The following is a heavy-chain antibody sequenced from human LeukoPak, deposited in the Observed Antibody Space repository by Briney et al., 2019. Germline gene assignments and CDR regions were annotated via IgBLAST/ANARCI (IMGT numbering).Heavy chain of an antibody. D-gene: IGHD5-12*01. V-gene: IGHV1-18*01. CDR2: ISGYSGNT. CDR3: ARSTESGLRELDS. J-gene: IGHJ4*02. CDR1: GYTFNRYG. Sequence: ASVKVSCTASGYTFNRYGISWVRQAPGQGLEWMGWISGYSGNTNYAQTFQGRFTMSTDTSTTTGYMEVRSLRSDDTAVYYCARSTESGLRELDSWGQGTLVTVSA.